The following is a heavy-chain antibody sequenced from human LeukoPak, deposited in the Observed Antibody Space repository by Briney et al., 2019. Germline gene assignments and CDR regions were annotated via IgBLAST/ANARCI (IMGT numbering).Heavy chain of an antibody. Sequence: GGSLRLSCAASGFTVSSNYMSWVRRAPGKGLEWVSVIYSGGSTYYADSVKGRFTISRDNSKNTLYLQMNSLRAEDTAVYYCARGEDTAMITGRYNWFDPWGQGTLVTVSS. CDR2: IYSGGST. D-gene: IGHD5-18*01. V-gene: IGHV3-53*01. CDR3: ARGEDTAMITGRYNWFDP. CDR1: GFTVSSNY. J-gene: IGHJ5*02.